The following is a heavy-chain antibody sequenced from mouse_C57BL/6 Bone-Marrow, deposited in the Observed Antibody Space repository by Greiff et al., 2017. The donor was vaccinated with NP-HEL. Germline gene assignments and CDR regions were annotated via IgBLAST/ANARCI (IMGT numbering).Heavy chain of an antibody. J-gene: IGHJ1*03. D-gene: IGHD1-1*01. CDR1: GYTFTDYY. CDR2: INPYNGGT. CDR3: ARKRACSRNWYFDV. V-gene: IGHV1-19*01. Sequence: EVQLQQSGPVLVKPGASVKMSCKASGYTFTDYYMNWVKQSHGKSLEWIGVINPYNGGTSYNQKFKGKATLTVDKSSSTAYMELNSLTSEDSPVYSCARKRACSRNWYFDVWGTGTTVTVSS.